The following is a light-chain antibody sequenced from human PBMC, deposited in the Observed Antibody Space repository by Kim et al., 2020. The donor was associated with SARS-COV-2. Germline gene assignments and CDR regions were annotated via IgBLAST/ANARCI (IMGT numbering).Light chain of an antibody. CDR1: SSDVGGYNY. J-gene: IGLJ1*01. CDR2: DVS. V-gene: IGLV2-11*01. CDR3: CSYAGSYPYV. Sequence: GQSVTIPCTGTSSDVGGYNYVSWYQQHPGKAPKLMIYDVSKRPSGVPHRFSGSKSGNTASLTISGLQAEDEADYYCCSYAGSYPYVFGTGTKVTVL.